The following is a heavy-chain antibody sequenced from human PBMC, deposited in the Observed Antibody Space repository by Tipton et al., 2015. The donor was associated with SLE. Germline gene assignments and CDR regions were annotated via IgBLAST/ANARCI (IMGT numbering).Heavy chain of an antibody. CDR2: INHGGST. CDR1: GGSISSKTYY. J-gene: IGHJ3*02. CDR3: AQAHLWGSYRYASDI. D-gene: IGHD3-16*02. Sequence: TLSLTCTVSGGSISSKTYYWSWIRQPPGKGLEWIGEINHGGSTNYNPSLKSRVTISVDTSKNQFSLKLSSVTAADTAVYYCAQAHLWGSYRYASDIWGQGTMVTVSS. V-gene: IGHV4-61*05.